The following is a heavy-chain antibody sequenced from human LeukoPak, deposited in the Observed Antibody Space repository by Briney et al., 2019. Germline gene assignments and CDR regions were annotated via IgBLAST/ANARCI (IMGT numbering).Heavy chain of an antibody. V-gene: IGHV3-23*01. Sequence: GGSLGLSCAASGFTFSSYAMSWVRQAPGKGLEWVSAISGSGGSTYYADSVKGRFTISRDNSKNTLYLQMNSLRAEDTAVYYCARGSKKHIVVVTAIPPFDYWGQGTLVTVSS. D-gene: IGHD2-21*02. J-gene: IGHJ4*02. CDR2: ISGSGGST. CDR3: ARGSKKHIVVVTAIPPFDY. CDR1: GFTFSSYA.